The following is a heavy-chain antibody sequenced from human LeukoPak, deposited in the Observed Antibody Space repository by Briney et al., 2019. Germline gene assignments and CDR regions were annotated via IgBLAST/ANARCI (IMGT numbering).Heavy chain of an antibody. CDR1: GASISSGGYY. D-gene: IGHD2-2*01. V-gene: IGHV4-31*03. Sequence: PSETLSLTCTVSGASISSGGYYWSWIRQHPVKGLEWIGYIYYSGSTYYNPSLKSRVTISVDTSKNQFSLKLSSVTAADTAVYYCARYCSSTSCCDGDDYWGQGTLVTVSS. CDR3: ARYCSSTSCCDGDDY. J-gene: IGHJ4*02. CDR2: IYYSGST.